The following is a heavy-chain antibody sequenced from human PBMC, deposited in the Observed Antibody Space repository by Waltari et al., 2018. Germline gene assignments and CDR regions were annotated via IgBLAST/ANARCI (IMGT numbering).Heavy chain of an antibody. J-gene: IGHJ6*03. CDR1: GVTFSRYA. D-gene: IGHD3-16*01. CDR2: IIPIFGTA. CDR3: ARGDEYYYYYMDV. Sequence: QVQLVQSGAEVKQPWSSVKVSCKASGVTFSRYAISRVRQAPGQGLEWMGGIIPIFGTANYAQKFQGRVTITTDESTSTAYMELSSLRSEDTAVYYCARGDEYYYYYMDVWGKGTTVTVSS. V-gene: IGHV1-69*05.